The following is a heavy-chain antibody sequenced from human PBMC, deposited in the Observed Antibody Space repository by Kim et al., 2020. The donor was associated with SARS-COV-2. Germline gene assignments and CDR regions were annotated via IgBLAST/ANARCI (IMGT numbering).Heavy chain of an antibody. CDR2: IRSKANSYAT. Sequence: GGSLRLSCAASGFTFSGSAMHWVRQASGKELEWVGRIRSKANSYATAYAASVKGRFTISRDDSKNTAYLQMNSLKTEDTAVYYCTRQVQQLGHYWGQGTLVTVSS. V-gene: IGHV3-73*01. D-gene: IGHD6-13*01. J-gene: IGHJ4*02. CDR1: GFTFSGSA. CDR3: TRQVQQLGHY.